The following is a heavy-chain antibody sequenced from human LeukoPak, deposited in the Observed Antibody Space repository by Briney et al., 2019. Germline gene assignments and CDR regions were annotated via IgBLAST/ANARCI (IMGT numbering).Heavy chain of an antibody. CDR3: ARDTNYYDILTGCFPELFDY. Sequence: GGSLRLICAASGFTFSDYYMSWIRQAPGKGLEWVSYISSSGSTIYYADSVKGRFTISRDNAKNSLYLQMNSLRAEDTAVYYCARDTNYYDILTGCFPELFDYWGQGTLVTVSS. D-gene: IGHD3-9*01. CDR2: ISSSGSTI. J-gene: IGHJ4*02. CDR1: GFTFSDYY. V-gene: IGHV3-11*01.